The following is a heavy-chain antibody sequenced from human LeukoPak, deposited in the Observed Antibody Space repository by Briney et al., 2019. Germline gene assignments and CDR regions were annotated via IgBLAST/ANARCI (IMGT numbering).Heavy chain of an antibody. CDR2: INPSGGST. V-gene: IGHV1-46*01. D-gene: IGHD6-19*01. Sequence: ASVKVSCKASGYTFTSYYMYWVRQAPEQGLEWMGIINPSGGSTSYAQKFQGRVTLTRDTSTSTVYMELSSLRSEDTAVYYCAREGSSGWDYWGQGTLVTVSS. J-gene: IGHJ4*02. CDR1: GYTFTSYY. CDR3: AREGSSGWDY.